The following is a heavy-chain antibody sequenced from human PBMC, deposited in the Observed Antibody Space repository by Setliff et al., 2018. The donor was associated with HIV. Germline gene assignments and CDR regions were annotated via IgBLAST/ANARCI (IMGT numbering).Heavy chain of an antibody. CDR3: ARADSRRGAGYQYMDV. V-gene: IGHV4-39*07. CDR1: GGSISITSYY. Sequence: PETLSLTCTVSGGSISITSYYWGWIRQPPGKGLEYIGIIFRGVTTYYNPSLRSRVALSMDTSKNQFSLRLSSVTAADTAIYYCARADSRRGAGYQYMDVWGKGTTVTVS. D-gene: IGHD4-4*01. CDR2: IFRGVTT. J-gene: IGHJ6*03.